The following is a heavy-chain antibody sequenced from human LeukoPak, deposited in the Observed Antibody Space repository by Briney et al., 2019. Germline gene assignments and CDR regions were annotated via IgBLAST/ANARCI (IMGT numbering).Heavy chain of an antibody. CDR1: GGSISSGSYY. V-gene: IGHV4-61*02. J-gene: IGHJ6*03. CDR2: IYTSGST. CDR3: ARWKRGYSGYEGGYYYYYYYMDV. D-gene: IGHD5-12*01. Sequence: SETLSLTCTVSGGSISSGSYYWSWIRQPTGKGLGWIGRIYTSGSTNYNPSLKSRVTISVDTSKNQFSLKLSSVTAADTAVYYCARWKRGYSGYEGGYYYYYYYMDVWGKGTTVTISS.